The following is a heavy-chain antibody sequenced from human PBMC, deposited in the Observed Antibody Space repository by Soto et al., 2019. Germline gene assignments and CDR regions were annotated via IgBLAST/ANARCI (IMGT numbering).Heavy chain of an antibody. V-gene: IGHV2-5*02. CDR1: WFSLTTRGVG. CDR3: AHIPNYSHYDWFAP. CDR2: IYWDDDK. Sequence: QITLKESGPTLVKPTQTLTLTCTFSWFSLTTRGVGVGWIHQPPGKALECLALIYWDDDKRYSPSLQSRHSITKGTSKSQVFLTITNVDPVDTATYYCAHIPNYSHYDWFAPWGQGTLVSVSS. J-gene: IGHJ5*02. D-gene: IGHD3-16*01.